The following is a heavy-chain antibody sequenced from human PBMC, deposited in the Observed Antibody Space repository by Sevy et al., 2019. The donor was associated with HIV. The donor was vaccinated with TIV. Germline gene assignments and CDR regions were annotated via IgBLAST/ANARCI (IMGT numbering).Heavy chain of an antibody. CDR1: GFSFSTYD. CDR2: ISGSGDRT. J-gene: IGHJ4*02. Sequence: GGSLRLSCAASGFSFSTYDITWVRQAPGTGLEWLSGISGSGDRTYYADSVKGRFTIFRDNSENTLYLQMNSLRAEDTAVYFCAKEQSSGYFDYWGQRTLVTVSS. D-gene: IGHD3-22*01. V-gene: IGHV3-23*01. CDR3: AKEQSSGYFDY.